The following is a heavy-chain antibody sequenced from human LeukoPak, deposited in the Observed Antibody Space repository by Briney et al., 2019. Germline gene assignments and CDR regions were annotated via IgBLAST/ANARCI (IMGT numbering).Heavy chain of an antibody. J-gene: IGHJ4*02. CDR3: ANGPHYQILTGYYKVRSHLDY. V-gene: IGHV3-11*04. CDR2: ISSSTSTI. D-gene: IGHD3-9*01. CDR1: GFTFSDYY. Sequence: GGSLRLSCAASGFTFSDYYMSWIRQAPGKGLEWVSYISSSTSTIYYADSVKGRFTISRDNSKNTLYLQMNSLRAEDTAVYSCANGPHYQILTGYYKVRSHLDYWGQGTLVTVSS.